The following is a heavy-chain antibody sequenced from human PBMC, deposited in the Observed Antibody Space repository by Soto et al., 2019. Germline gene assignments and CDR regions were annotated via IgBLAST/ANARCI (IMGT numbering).Heavy chain of an antibody. J-gene: IGHJ4*02. D-gene: IGHD6-6*01. CDR1: GFTFTSSA. Sequence: QMQLVQSGPEVKKPGTSVKVSCKASGFTFTSSAVQWVRQARGQRLEWIGWIVVGSGNTNYAQKFQERVTITRDMSTSTAYMELSSLRSEDTAVYYCAAFSIAARRTGYFDYWGQGTLVTVSS. CDR2: IVVGSGNT. V-gene: IGHV1-58*01. CDR3: AAFSIAARRTGYFDY.